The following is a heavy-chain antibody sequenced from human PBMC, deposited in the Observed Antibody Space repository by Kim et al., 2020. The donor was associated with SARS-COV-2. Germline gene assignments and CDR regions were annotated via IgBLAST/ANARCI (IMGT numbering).Heavy chain of an antibody. Sequence: ITYAVSVKGRFAISRDNAKNSLYLQMNSLRDEDTAVYYCTRGGAARPDFWGQGTLVTVSS. V-gene: IGHV3-48*02. CDR3: TRGGAARPDF. J-gene: IGHJ4*02. D-gene: IGHD6-6*01. CDR2: I.